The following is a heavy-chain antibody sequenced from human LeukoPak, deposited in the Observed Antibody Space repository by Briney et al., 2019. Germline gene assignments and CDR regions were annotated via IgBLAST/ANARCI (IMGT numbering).Heavy chain of an antibody. CDR1: GGSISGGGYY. CDR3: ARDDFYDFWSGYFY. Sequence: SETLSLTCTVSGGSISGGGYYWSWIRQPPGKGLEWIGYIYHSGSTYYKPSLKSRVTISVDRSKNQFSLKLSSVTAADTAVYYCARDDFYDFWSGYFYWGQGTLVTVSS. J-gene: IGHJ4*02. D-gene: IGHD3-3*01. CDR2: IYHSGST. V-gene: IGHV4-30-2*01.